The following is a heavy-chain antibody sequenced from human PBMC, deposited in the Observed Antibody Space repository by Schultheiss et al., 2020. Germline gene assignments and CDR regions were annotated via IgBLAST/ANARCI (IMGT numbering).Heavy chain of an antibody. D-gene: IGHD3-22*01. Sequence: SETLSLTFTVSGASVSSASNYWTWIRQPPGKGLEWIGYVYYSGSTNYNPSLKSRVTISVDTSKNQFSLKLSSVTAADTAVYYCAREDDSNGYYVYWGQGTLVTVSS. V-gene: IGHV4-61*01. CDR2: VYYSGST. CDR1: GASVSSASNY. CDR3: AREDDSNGYYVY. J-gene: IGHJ4*02.